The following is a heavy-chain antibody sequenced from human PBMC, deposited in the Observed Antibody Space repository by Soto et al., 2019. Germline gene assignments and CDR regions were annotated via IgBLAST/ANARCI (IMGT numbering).Heavy chain of an antibody. CDR1: GGSISRYY. Sequence: SETLSLTCTVSGGSISRYYWSWIRQPPGKGLEGIGYIYYRGSTNYNPSLKSRVTISVDTSKNQFSLKLSSVTAADTAVYYCARWVVVPAAYYFDYWGQGTLVTVSS. CDR3: ARWVVVPAAYYFDY. D-gene: IGHD2-2*01. CDR2: IYYRGST. J-gene: IGHJ4*02. V-gene: IGHV4-59*01.